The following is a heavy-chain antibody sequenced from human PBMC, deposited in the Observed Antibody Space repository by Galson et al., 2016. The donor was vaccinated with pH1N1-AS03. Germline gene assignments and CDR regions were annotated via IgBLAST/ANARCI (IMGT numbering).Heavy chain of an antibody. CDR1: GGSFSGYS. CDR2: INHSGST. J-gene: IGHJ5*02. Sequence: TLSLTCAVYGGSFSGYSCSWIRQSPGKGLERIGEINHSGSTNYNPSLKSRVTISVDTSTNQFSLNLTSGNAADTAVYYCARRANWGFTGRQNWFDPWGQGTLVTVSS. V-gene: IGHV4-34*01. CDR3: ARRANWGFTGRQNWFDP. D-gene: IGHD7-27*01.